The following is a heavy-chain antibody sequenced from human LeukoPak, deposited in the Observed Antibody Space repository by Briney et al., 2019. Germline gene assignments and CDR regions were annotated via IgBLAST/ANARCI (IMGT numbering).Heavy chain of an antibody. V-gene: IGHV3-33*06. J-gene: IGHJ3*02. CDR2: IWYDGSNK. Sequence: GGSLRLSCAASGFTFSSYGMHWVRQAPGKGLEWVAVIWYDGSNKYYADSVKGRFTISRDNSKNTLYLQMNSLRAEDTAVYYCAKQYYYDSSGFYDAFDIWGQGTMVTVSS. CDR3: AKQYYYDSSGFYDAFDI. D-gene: IGHD3-22*01. CDR1: GFTFSSYG.